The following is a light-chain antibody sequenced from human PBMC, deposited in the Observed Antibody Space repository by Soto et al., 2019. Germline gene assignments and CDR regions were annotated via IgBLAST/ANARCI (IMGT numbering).Light chain of an antibody. CDR3: QVWDSSTSYV. CDR1: NIGYKN. V-gene: IGLV3-9*01. Sequence: SYELTQPLSVSVALGQTARITCGGNNIGYKNVHWYQQKPGQAPVLVMYRDRSRPSGIPERFSGSNSGNTATLTISRAQAGDEADYYCQVWDSSTSYVFGAGTKLTV. CDR2: RDR. J-gene: IGLJ1*01.